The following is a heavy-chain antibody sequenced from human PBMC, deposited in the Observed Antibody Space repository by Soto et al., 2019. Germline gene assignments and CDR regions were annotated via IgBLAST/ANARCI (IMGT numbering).Heavy chain of an antibody. Sequence: PGGSLRLSCAASGFTFSTYAMSWVRQAPGKGLEWVSSISHNGYYTYYADSVKGRFTISRDNSKNTLHLQMNSLRAGDTAVYYCAQDLPRNGLWGQGSLVTVSS. V-gene: IGHV3-23*01. D-gene: IGHD1-1*01. J-gene: IGHJ4*02. CDR2: ISHNGYYT. CDR3: AQDLPRNGL. CDR1: GFTFSTYA.